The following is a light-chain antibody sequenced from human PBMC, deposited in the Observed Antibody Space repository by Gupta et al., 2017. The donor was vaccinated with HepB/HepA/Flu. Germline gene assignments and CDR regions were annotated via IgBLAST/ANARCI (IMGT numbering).Light chain of an antibody. CDR3: QQRHSLPQT. CDR2: AAS. J-gene: IGKJ2*01. Sequence: IQMTQSPSSLSASVGDRVTITCRASQSISSYLNWYQQKPGKAPNLLIYAASNVKSGDPSRFSGGGYGTDFTLTISSRQPEDFANYYCQQRHSLPQTFGQGTKLEIK. V-gene: IGKV1-39*01. CDR1: QSISSY.